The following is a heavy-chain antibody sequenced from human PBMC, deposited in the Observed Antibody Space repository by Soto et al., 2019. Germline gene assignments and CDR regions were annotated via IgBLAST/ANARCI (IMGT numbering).Heavy chain of an antibody. Sequence: ASVKVSCKASGGTFSSYTISWVRQAPGQGLEWMGRIIPILGIANYAQKFQGRVTITADKSTSTAYMELSSLRSEDTAVYYCAREYSSFNFDYWGQGTLVTVSS. CDR2: IIPILGIA. CDR1: GGTFSSYT. CDR3: AREYSSFNFDY. V-gene: IGHV1-69*04. J-gene: IGHJ4*02. D-gene: IGHD6-6*01.